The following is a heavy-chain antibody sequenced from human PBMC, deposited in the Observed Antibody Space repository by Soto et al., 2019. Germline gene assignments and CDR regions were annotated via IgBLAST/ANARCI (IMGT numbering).Heavy chain of an antibody. Sequence: SDTRSLTCPVSGCSISSGDYYWIWILPPPGKGLEWIGYIYYSGSTYYNPSLKSRVTISVDTSKNQFSLKLSSVTAADTAVYYCARLFSAGDSPPMDVWRQGNPVTVS. D-gene: IGHD2-21*02. CDR1: GCSISSGDYY. V-gene: IGHV4-30-4*02. J-gene: IGHJ6*02. CDR2: IYYSGST. CDR3: ARLFSAGDSPPMDV.